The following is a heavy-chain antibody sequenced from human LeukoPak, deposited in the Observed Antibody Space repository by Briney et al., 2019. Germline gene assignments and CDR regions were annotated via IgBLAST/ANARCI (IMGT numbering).Heavy chain of an antibody. Sequence: PGGSLRLSCAASGFTFSSYAMNWVRQAPGKGLEWVSTISGSGGSTYYADSVKGRFTISRDNAKNSLYLQMNSLRAEDTAVYYCARNAHDSSDYYGSLDYWGQGTLVTVSP. CDR2: ISGSGGST. CDR3: ARNAHDSSDYYGSLDY. CDR1: GFTFSSYA. V-gene: IGHV3-23*01. J-gene: IGHJ4*02. D-gene: IGHD3-22*01.